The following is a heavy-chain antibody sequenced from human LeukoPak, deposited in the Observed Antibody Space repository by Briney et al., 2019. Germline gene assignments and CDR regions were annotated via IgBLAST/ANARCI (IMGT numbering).Heavy chain of an antibody. CDR3: ARALSTYYYGSGSYNAFDI. J-gene: IGHJ3*02. CDR1: GFTFSSYS. V-gene: IGHV3-21*01. Sequence: SGGSLRLSCAASGFTFSSYSMNWVRQAPGKGLEWVSSISSSSSYIYYADSVKGRFTISRDNAKNSLYLQMNSLRAEDTAVYYCARALSTYYYGSGSYNAFDIWGQGTMVTVSS. CDR2: ISSSSSYI. D-gene: IGHD3-10*01.